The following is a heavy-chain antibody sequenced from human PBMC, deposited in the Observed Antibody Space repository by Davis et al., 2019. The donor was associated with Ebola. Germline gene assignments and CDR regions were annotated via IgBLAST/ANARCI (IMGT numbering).Heavy chain of an antibody. V-gene: IGHV1-18*01. J-gene: IGHJ5*02. D-gene: IGHD3-16*01. CDR3: AKYPHSGGYYDWFDP. CDR2: ISAYNGNT. Sequence: ASVKVSCKASGYTFTSYGISWVRQAPGQGLEWMGWISAYNGNTNYAQKLQGRVTMTTDTSTSTAYMELRSLRSEDTAVYYCAKYPHSGGYYDWFDPWGQGTLVTVSS. CDR1: GYTFTSYG.